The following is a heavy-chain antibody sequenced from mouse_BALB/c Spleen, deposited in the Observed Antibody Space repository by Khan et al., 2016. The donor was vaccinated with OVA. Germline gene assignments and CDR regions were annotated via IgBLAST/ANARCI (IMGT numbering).Heavy chain of an antibody. CDR2: IYYSGTV. CDR3: ARDYGSLYWYFDV. CDR1: GISITSGNYR. V-gene: IGHV3-5*02. D-gene: IGHD1-1*01. Sequence: EVQLQESGPGLVKPSQTVSLTCTVTGISITSGNYRWSWIRQFPGNKLEWIGNIYYSGTVTYNPSLTSRTTITRDTSKNQFFLEMNSLTAEYTATYYCARDYGSLYWYFDVWGAGTTVTVSS. J-gene: IGHJ1*01.